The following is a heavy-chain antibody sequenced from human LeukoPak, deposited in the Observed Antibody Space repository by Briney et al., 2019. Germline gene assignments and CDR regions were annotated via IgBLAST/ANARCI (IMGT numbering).Heavy chain of an antibody. Sequence: GGSLRLSCAASGFTFSNYWMSWVRRAPGQGLEWVANIKQDGSETYYVDSVRGRFTISRDNARNSLYLQMNSLRGEDTAIYYCARDFWSAYRVDFYFWGQGALVTASS. CDR3: ARDFWSAYRVDFYF. V-gene: IGHV3-7*01. J-gene: IGHJ4*02. CDR1: GFTFSNYW. D-gene: IGHD3-3*01. CDR2: IKQDGSET.